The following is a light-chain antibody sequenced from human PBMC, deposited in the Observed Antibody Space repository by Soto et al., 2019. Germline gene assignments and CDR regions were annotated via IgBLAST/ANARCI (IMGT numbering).Light chain of an antibody. J-gene: IGKJ5*01. V-gene: IGKV3-20*01. CDR3: QQYGSASIT. Sequence: EIVLTQSPGTLSLSPGERATRSCRASQGVSATYLAWFQQKPGQAPRLLIYGASSRATGVPDRFSGSGSGTDFTLTISRLEPEDFAVYYCQQYGSASITFGQGTRLEI. CDR2: GAS. CDR1: QGVSATY.